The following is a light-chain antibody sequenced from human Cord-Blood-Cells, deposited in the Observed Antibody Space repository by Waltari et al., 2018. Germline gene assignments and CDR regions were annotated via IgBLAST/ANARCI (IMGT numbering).Light chain of an antibody. V-gene: IGLV2-14*03. CDR3: SSYTSSSTWV. J-gene: IGLJ3*02. Sequence: SALTPPASVSGSPGQSLPISPTGTSSDLGGNNFVSWYQQHPGKAPKLMIYDVSNRPSGVSNRFSGSKSGNTASLTISGLQAEDEADYYCSSYTSSSTWVFGGGTKLTVL. CDR2: DVS. CDR1: SSDLGGNNF.